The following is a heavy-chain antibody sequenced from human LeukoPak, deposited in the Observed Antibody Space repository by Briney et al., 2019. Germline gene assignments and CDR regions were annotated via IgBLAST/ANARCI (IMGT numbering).Heavy chain of an antibody. V-gene: IGHV4-59*01. J-gene: IGHJ4*02. D-gene: IGHD3-9*01. CDR3: ARVGILTGYLRTYYFDY. CDR2: IYYSGST. Sequence: SETLSLTCTVSGGSISGYYWSWIRQPPGKGLEWIGYIYYSGSTNYNPSLKSRVTISVDTSKNQFSLKLSSVTAADTAVYYCARVGILTGYLRTYYFDYWGQGTLVTVSS. CDR1: GGSISGYY.